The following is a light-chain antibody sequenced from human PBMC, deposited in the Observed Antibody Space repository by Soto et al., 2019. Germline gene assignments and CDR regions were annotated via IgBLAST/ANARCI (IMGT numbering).Light chain of an antibody. Sequence: EIVVTQSPGTLSLYTGERATLSCRASQSVSSNYLAWYQQKPGQAPRLLIYGASTRATGIPDRFSGSGSGTDFPLTIRSLEPEDSAVYYCQQYGSSPPWTFGQGTKVDIK. V-gene: IGKV3-20*01. CDR1: QSVSSNY. CDR3: QQYGSSPPWT. CDR2: GAS. J-gene: IGKJ1*01.